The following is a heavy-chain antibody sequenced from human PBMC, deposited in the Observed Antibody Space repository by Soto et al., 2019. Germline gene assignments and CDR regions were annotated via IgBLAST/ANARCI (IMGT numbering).Heavy chain of an antibody. CDR3: ARLYNPEYSSSSVGRSVYYYYMDV. CDR2: IYYSGST. Sequence: SETLSLTCTVSGGSISSYYWSWIRQPPGKGLEWIGYIYYSGSTNYNPSLKSRVTISVDTSKNQFSLKLSSVTAADTAVYYCARLYNPEYSSSSVGRSVYYYYMDVWGKGTTVTVSS. D-gene: IGHD6-6*01. V-gene: IGHV4-59*01. J-gene: IGHJ6*03. CDR1: GGSISSYY.